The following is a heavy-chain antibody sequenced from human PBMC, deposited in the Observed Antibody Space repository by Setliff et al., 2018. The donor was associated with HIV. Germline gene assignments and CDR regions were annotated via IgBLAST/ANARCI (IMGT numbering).Heavy chain of an antibody. J-gene: IGHJ3*02. CDR2: IYTSGST. CDR3: ARVGQQQLVLNDAFDI. V-gene: IGHV4-4*07. Sequence: SETLSLTCTVAGGSISSYYWSWIRQPAGKGLEWIGRIYTSGSTNYNPSLKSRVTMSVDTSKNRFSLKLSSVTAADTAVYYCARVGQQQLVLNDAFDIWGQGTMVTVSS. CDR1: GGSISSYY. D-gene: IGHD6-13*01.